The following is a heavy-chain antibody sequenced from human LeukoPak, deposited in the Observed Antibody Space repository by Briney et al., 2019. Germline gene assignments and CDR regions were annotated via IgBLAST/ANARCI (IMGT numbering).Heavy chain of an antibody. CDR3: VRGTPTPGMDY. V-gene: IGHV7-4-1*02. CDR2: IDTTAGNP. D-gene: IGHD3-10*01. CDR1: GYPFIAHF. J-gene: IGHJ4*02. Sequence: ASVKVSCKASGYPFIAHFLNWVRQAPGQGLEWMGNIDTTAGNPRYAQDFTGRFVFSLDTSVSTAYLQITSLKADDTAAYYCVRGTPTPGMDYWGQGTQVTVSS.